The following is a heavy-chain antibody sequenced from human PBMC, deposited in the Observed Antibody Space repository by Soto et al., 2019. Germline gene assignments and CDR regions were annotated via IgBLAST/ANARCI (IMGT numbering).Heavy chain of an antibody. J-gene: IGHJ6*02. CDR3: AREWMSGSSGWLVRRYYYYGMDV. CDR2: IIPIFGTA. V-gene: IGHV1-69*13. CDR1: VGTFSSYA. Sequence: XSLKGSCKASVGTFSSYAISWVRQAPGQGLEWMGGIIPIFGTANYAQKFQGRVTITADESTSAAYMELSSLRSEDTAVYYCAREWMSGSSGWLVRRYYYYGMDVWGQGTTVTVSS. D-gene: IGHD6-19*01.